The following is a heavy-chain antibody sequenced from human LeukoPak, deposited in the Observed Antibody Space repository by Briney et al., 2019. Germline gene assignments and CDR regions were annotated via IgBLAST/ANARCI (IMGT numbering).Heavy chain of an antibody. Sequence: SVKVSCKASGGTFSSYAISWVRQAPGQGLEWRGGVIPIFGTANSAQKFQGRVTITTDESTSTAYMELSSLRSEDTAVYYCARDGTYYYDSSGYYHPDAFDIWGQGTMVTVSS. CDR2: VIPIFGTA. J-gene: IGHJ3*02. V-gene: IGHV1-69*05. D-gene: IGHD3-22*01. CDR3: ARDGTYYYDSSGYYHPDAFDI. CDR1: GGTFSSYA.